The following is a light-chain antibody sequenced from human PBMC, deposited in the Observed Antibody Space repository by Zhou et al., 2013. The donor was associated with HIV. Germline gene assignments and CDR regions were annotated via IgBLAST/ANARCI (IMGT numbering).Light chain of an antibody. Sequence: DIVLTQSPGTLSLSPGERATLSCRASHSVINNYLAWYQQKPGQAPRLLIYGATSRATGIPDRFSGSGSGTDFTLTISRLEPEDFAVYYCQQYASLPRTFGRRDQGGNQT. J-gene: IGKJ1*01. CDR3: QQYASLPRT. CDR1: HSVINNY. V-gene: IGKV3-20*01. CDR2: GAT.